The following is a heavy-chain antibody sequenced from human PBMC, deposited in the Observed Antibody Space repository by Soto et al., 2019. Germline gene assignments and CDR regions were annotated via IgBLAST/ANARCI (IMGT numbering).Heavy chain of an antibody. J-gene: IGHJ6*02. D-gene: IGHD3-10*01. Sequence: ASVKVSCKVSGYTLNELSMHWVRQAPGKGLEWMGGFDPEDGETIYAQKFQGRVTMTEDTSTDTAYMELSSLRSEDTAVYYCATTPYGSGSYHYYYGMDVWGQGTTVTVSS. CDR1: GYTLNELS. CDR2: FDPEDGET. CDR3: ATTPYGSGSYHYYYGMDV. V-gene: IGHV1-24*01.